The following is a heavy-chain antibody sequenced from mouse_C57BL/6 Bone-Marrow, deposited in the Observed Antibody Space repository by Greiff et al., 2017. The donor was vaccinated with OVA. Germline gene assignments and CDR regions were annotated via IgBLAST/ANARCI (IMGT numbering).Heavy chain of an antibody. V-gene: IGHV5-9*01. J-gene: IGHJ3*01. CDR2: ISGGGGNT. CDR1: GFTFSSYT. CDR3: ARRGGSWFAY. Sequence: EVQVVESGGGLVKPGGSLKLSCAASGFTFSSYTMSWVRQTPEKRLEWVATISGGGGNTYYPDSVKGRLTISRDNAKNTLYLQMSSLRSEDTALYYCARRGGSWFAYWGQGTLVTVSA.